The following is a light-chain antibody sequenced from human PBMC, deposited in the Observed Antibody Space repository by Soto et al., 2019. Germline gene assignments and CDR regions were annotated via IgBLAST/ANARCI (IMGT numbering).Light chain of an antibody. Sequence: EIVMTQSPATLSVSPGERATLSCRASQSVSNNLAWYQQKLGQAPRLLIYGASTRATGIPARFSGSGSGTEFTLTISSLQSEDFAVYYCQQYSNWPQTFGQGTKVEIK. CDR3: QQYSNWPQT. CDR1: QSVSNN. J-gene: IGKJ1*01. V-gene: IGKV3-15*01. CDR2: GAS.